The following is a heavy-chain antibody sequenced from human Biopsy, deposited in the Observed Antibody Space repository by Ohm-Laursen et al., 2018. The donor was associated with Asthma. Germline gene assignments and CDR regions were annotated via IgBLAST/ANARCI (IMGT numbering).Heavy chain of an antibody. V-gene: IGHV3-23*01. J-gene: IGHJ4*02. D-gene: IGHD1-14*01. CDR1: GFTFSNYV. Sequence: SLRLSCAASGFTFSNYVMSWVRQAPGKGLEWVSSITGSGGFTYYADSVKGRFTISRDNAKNSLYLQMNSLRAEDTAVYYWARDGPELPSELDYWGPGTLVTASS. CDR3: ARDGPELPSELDY. CDR2: ITGSGGFT.